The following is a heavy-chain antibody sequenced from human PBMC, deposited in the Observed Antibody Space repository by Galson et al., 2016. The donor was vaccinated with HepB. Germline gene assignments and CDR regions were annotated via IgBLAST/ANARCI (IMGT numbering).Heavy chain of an antibody. J-gene: IGHJ4*02. CDR1: GGTFSSYA. CDR3: ARERSSGEYYFEY. Sequence: SVKVSCKASGGTFSSYAISWVRQAPGQGLQWMGGVIPIFGTTNYAQTFQGRVTITADKSTSTAYMELSSLTSEDTAVYYCARERSSGEYYFEYWSQGTLVIVSS. CDR2: VIPIFGTT. V-gene: IGHV1-69*06. D-gene: IGHD6-19*01.